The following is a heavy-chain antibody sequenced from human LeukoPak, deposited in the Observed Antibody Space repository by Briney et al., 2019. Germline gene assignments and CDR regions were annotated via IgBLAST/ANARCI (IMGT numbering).Heavy chain of an antibody. J-gene: IGHJ4*02. CDR2: ISSSSSYT. Sequence: GGSLRLSCAASGFTFSDYYMSWIRQAPGKGLEWVSYISSSSSYTNYADSVKGRFTISRDNAKNSLYLQMNNLRAEDTAVYYCAPGRYYFDYWGQGTLVTVSS. CDR3: APGRYYFDY. V-gene: IGHV3-11*03. CDR1: GFTFSDYY.